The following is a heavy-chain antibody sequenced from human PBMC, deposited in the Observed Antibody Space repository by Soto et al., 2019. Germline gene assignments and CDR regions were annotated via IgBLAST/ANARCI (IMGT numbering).Heavy chain of an antibody. D-gene: IGHD3-22*01. CDR1: GGSFSGYY. CDR3: ARVTMIVVATFDY. Sequence: SETLSLTCAVYGGSFSGYYWSWIRQPPGKGLEWIGEINHSGSTNYNPSLKSRVTISVDTSKNQFSLKLSSVTAADTAVYYCARVTMIVVATFDYWGQGTLVTVSS. J-gene: IGHJ4*02. CDR2: INHSGST. V-gene: IGHV4-34*01.